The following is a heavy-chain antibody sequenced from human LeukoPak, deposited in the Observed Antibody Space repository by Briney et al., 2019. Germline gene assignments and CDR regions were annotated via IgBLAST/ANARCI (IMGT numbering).Heavy chain of an antibody. V-gene: IGHV4-61*02. J-gene: IGHJ4*02. CDR1: GGSISSGSYY. CDR2: IYTSGST. D-gene: IGHD2-2*01. CDR3: AREVVVVPGSFDY. Sequence: SSETLSLTWTVSGGSISSGSYYWSWIRQPAGKGLGWIGRIYTSGSTNYNPSLKSRVTISVDTSKNQFSLKLSSVTAADTAVYYCAREVVVVPGSFDYWGQGTLVTVSS.